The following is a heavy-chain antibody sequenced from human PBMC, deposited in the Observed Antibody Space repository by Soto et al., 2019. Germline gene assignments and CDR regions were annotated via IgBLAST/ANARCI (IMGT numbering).Heavy chain of an antibody. Sequence: GGSLRLSCAASGFTFSSYAMSWVRQAPGKGLEWVSAISGSGGSTYYADSVKGRFTISRDNSKNTLYLQMNSLRAEDTAVYYCASEYDFWSGYSVTHHYYYGMDVWGQGTTVTVSS. CDR2: ISGSGGST. V-gene: IGHV3-23*01. CDR3: ASEYDFWSGYSVTHHYYYGMDV. J-gene: IGHJ6*02. CDR1: GFTFSSYA. D-gene: IGHD3-3*01.